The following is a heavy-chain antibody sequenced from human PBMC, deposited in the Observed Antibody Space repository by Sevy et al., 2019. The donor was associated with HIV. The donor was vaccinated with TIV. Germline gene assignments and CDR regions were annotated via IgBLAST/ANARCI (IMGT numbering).Heavy chain of an antibody. Sequence: GESLKISCKGSGYSFTSHWIGWVRHMPGKGLEWMGIIFPDDSETRYSPSFQGQVTFPADKPINTAYLQWGSLKASDTAMYYCATSRSGYFDSSGYYIYWGQGTLVTVSS. CDR1: GYSFTSHW. CDR2: IFPDDSET. CDR3: ATSRSGYFDSSGYYIY. V-gene: IGHV5-51*04. D-gene: IGHD3-22*01. J-gene: IGHJ4*02.